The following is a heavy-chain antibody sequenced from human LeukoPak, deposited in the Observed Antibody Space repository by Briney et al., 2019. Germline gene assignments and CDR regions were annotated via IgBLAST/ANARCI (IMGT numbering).Heavy chain of an antibody. Sequence: GESLKISCRGSGYTFDSYWIGWVRQMPAKGLEWMGIIYPGDSDARYSPSFQGQVTFSADRSISTAYLQWSSLQAPDTAMYYCARLSGSYRGWFDPWGQGTLVTVSS. J-gene: IGHJ5*02. CDR3: ARLSGSYRGWFDP. CDR2: IYPGDSDA. D-gene: IGHD1-26*01. CDR1: GYTFDSYW. V-gene: IGHV5-51*01.